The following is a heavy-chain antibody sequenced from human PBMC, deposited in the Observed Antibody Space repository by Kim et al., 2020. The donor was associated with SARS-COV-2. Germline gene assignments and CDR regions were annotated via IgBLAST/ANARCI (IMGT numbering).Heavy chain of an antibody. V-gene: IGHV3-7*03. Sequence: GGSLRLSCAASGFTFSSYWMSWVRQAPGKGLEWVANIKQDGSEKYYVDSVKGRFTISRDNAKNSLYLQMNSLRAEDTAVYYCAREGYSYGYWVIGIDYWGQGTLVTVSS. D-gene: IGHD5-18*01. CDR1: GFTFSSYW. CDR3: AREGYSYGYWVIGIDY. J-gene: IGHJ4*02. CDR2: IKQDGSEK.